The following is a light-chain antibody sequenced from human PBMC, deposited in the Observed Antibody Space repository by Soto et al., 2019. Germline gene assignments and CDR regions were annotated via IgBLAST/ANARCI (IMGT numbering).Light chain of an antibody. V-gene: IGKV3-20*01. J-gene: IGKJ1*01. CDR1: QSISSTY. CDR2: AAS. Sequence: EIVLTQSPGTLSLSPGERATLSCRASQSISSTYLAWYRQKSGQAPRLLIYAASSRATGIPDRFSGSGSGTDFTLTISRLEPEGFAVYYCQQYFASSWTFGQGTRVEIK. CDR3: QQYFASSWT.